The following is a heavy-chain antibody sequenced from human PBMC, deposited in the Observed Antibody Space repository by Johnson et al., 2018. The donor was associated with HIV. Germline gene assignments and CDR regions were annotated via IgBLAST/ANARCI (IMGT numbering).Heavy chain of an antibody. V-gene: IGHV3-23*04. CDR2: ICGTGGST. D-gene: IGHD6-13*01. CDR3: AKDVRGRDSSSWLLDI. Sequence: VQLVESGGGVVQPGGSLRLSCTASGFRFSSSWMHWVRQAPGKGLVWVSGICGTGGSTFYADSVKGRFTISRDNSKNPLYLQMNSLRVEDTAVYHCAKDVRGRDSSSWLLDIWGQGTRVTVSS. CDR1: GFRFSSSW. J-gene: IGHJ3*02.